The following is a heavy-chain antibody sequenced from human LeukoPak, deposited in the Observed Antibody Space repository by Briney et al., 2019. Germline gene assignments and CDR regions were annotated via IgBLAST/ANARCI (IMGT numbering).Heavy chain of an antibody. J-gene: IGHJ3*01. D-gene: IGHD2-15*01. Sequence: SVKVSCKASGGTFSSYAISWVRQAPGQGLEWMGGIIPIFGTAKYAQKFQGRVTITADESTSTAYMELSSLRSEDTAVYYCARDQGCLGPDAFDVWGQGTMVTVSS. CDR3: ARDQGCLGPDAFDV. CDR1: GGTFSSYA. V-gene: IGHV1-69*01. CDR2: IIPIFGTA.